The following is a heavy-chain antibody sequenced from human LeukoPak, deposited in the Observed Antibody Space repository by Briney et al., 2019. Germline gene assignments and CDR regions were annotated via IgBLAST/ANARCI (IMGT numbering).Heavy chain of an antibody. CDR3: ARQRRYSSSWYFDY. CDR2: INHSGST. CDR1: GGSFSGYY. Sequence: SETLSLTCAVYGGSFSGYYWSWIRQPPGKGLEWIGEINHSGSTNYNPSLKSRVTISVDTSKNQFSLKLSSVTAADTAVYYCARQRRYSSSWYFDYWGQGTLVTVSS. D-gene: IGHD6-13*01. V-gene: IGHV4-34*01. J-gene: IGHJ4*02.